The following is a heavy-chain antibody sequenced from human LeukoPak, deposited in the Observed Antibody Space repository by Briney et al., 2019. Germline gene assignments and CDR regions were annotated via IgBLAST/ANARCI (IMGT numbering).Heavy chain of an antibody. Sequence: GGSLRLSCAASGFTFSSYEMNWVRQAPGKGLEWVSYISSSGSTMYYADSVKGRFTISRDNAKNSLYLQMNSLRAEDTAVYYCSRLSAMLRGPEPFYYFEYWGQGILVTVSS. D-gene: IGHD3-10*01. CDR1: GFTFSSYE. CDR2: ISSSGSTM. CDR3: SRLSAMLRGPEPFYYFEY. J-gene: IGHJ4*02. V-gene: IGHV3-48*03.